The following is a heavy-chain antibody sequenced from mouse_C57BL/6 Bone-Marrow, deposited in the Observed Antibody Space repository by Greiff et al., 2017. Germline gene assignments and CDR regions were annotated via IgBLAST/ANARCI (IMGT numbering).Heavy chain of an antibody. V-gene: IGHV1-26*01. Sequence: KQSHGKSLEWIGDINPNNGGTSYNQKFKGKATLTVDKSSSTAYMELRSLTSEDSAVYYCGGAAFGNGWDYWGQGTTLTVSS. J-gene: IGHJ2*01. CDR3: GGAAFGNGWDY. CDR2: INPNNGGT. D-gene: IGHD2-1*01.